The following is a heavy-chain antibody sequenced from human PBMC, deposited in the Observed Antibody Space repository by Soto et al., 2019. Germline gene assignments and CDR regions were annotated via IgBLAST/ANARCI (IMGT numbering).Heavy chain of an antibody. Sequence: GGSLRLSCAATGFRFNDYYMTWIRQAPGKGLEWVSYISSGSSTIYYAHSVKGRFTISRDNAKNSLYLQMNSLRAEDTAVYYCATSSGALAASFPYYFDYWGQGTLVTVSS. D-gene: IGHD6-25*01. CDR2: ISSGSSTI. V-gene: IGHV3-11*01. CDR3: ATSSGALAASFPYYFDY. J-gene: IGHJ4*02. CDR1: GFRFNDYY.